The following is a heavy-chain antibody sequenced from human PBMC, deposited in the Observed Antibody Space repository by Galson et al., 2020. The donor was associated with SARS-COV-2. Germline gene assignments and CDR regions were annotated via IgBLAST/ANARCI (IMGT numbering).Heavy chain of an antibody. CDR2: IIPIFGTA. CDR3: ARDGYCSGGSCYSAGY. V-gene: IGHV1-69*06. Sequence: SVKVSCKASGGTFSSYAISWVRQAPGQGLEWMGGIIPIFGTANYAQKFQGRVTITADKSTSTAYMELSSLRSEDTAVYYCARDGYCSGGSCYSAGYWGQGTLVTVSS. CDR1: GGTFSSYA. J-gene: IGHJ4*02. D-gene: IGHD2-15*01.